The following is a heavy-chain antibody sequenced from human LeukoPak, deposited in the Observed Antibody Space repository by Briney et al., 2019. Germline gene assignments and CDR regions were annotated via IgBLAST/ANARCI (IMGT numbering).Heavy chain of an antibody. CDR3: ARDPDYMSGMDV. J-gene: IGHJ6*02. D-gene: IGHD4-11*01. CDR2: IHHSVTT. Sequence: ASYTLSRSFVDDCGSFIHYYWTLTRQAPGKWLYGICAIHHSVTTNCNPAINRRRTISIDTSRNQFSLKLSSLPAADTAVYYCARDPDYMSGMDVWCQGTTVTVSS. V-gene: IGHV4-34*01. CDR1: CGSFIHYY.